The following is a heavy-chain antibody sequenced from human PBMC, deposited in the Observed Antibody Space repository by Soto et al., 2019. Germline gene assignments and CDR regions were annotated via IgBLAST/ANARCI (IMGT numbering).Heavy chain of an antibody. J-gene: IGHJ6*02. V-gene: IGHV3-48*02. CDR3: ARRYSSSSRTMDV. D-gene: IGHD6-13*01. Sequence: GGSLRLSCAASGFTFSNYYMNWVRQAPGKGLEWVSYISSSSSSIYYADSVQGRFSISRDNAKSSLYLQMNSLRDEDTAVYYCARRYSSSSRTMDVWGQGTTVTVSS. CDR2: ISSSSSSI. CDR1: GFTFSNYY.